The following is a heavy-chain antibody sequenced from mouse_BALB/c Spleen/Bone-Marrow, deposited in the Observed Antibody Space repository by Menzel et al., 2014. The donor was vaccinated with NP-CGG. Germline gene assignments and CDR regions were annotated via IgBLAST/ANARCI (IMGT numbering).Heavy chain of an antibody. CDR3: APYYYGRWFTY. V-gene: IGHV14-3*02. Sequence: VQLQQSGAELVKPGASVKLSCTASGFNIXDPYMHWVKQRPEQGLEWIGRIDPANGNTKYDPKFQGKATITADTSSNTAYLQLGSLTSEDTAVYYCAPYYYGRWFTYWGQGTLVTVSA. J-gene: IGHJ3*01. D-gene: IGHD1-1*01. CDR1: GFNIXDPY. CDR2: IDPANGNT.